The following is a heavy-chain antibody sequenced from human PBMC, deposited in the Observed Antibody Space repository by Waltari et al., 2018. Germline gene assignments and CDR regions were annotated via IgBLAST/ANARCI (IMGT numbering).Heavy chain of an antibody. CDR1: GGSISSHS. Sequence: QVQLQESGPGLVKPSETLSLTCTVSGGSISSHSWSWIRQPPGKGLEWIGYIYYSGSTNYNPSLKSRVTISVDTSKNQFSLKLSSVTAADTAVYYCARARSDYAKFDYWGQGTLVTVSS. CDR3: ARARSDYAKFDY. J-gene: IGHJ4*02. V-gene: IGHV4-59*11. D-gene: IGHD4-17*01. CDR2: IYYSGST.